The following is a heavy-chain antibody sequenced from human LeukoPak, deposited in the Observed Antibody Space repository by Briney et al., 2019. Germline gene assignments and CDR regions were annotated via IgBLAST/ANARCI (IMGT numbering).Heavy chain of an antibody. Sequence: GGSLRLSCAASGFTFSSYAMNWVRQAPGKGLEWVSAISGSGGSTYYADSVQGRFTISRDNSKNMLFLQMNSLRAEDTAVYYCASGLPTDYFDYWGQGTLVTVSS. V-gene: IGHV3-23*01. CDR1: GFTFSSYA. CDR2: ISGSGGST. CDR3: ASGLPTDYFDY. J-gene: IGHJ4*02. D-gene: IGHD5-12*01.